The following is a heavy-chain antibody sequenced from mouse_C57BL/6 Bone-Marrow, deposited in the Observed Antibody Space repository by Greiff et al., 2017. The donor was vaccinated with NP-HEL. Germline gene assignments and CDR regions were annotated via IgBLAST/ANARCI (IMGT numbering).Heavy chain of an antibody. V-gene: IGHV1-50*01. CDR1: GYTFTSYW. CDR2: IDPSDSYT. CDR3: ARSLYYYGSSYFDY. D-gene: IGHD1-1*01. Sequence: QVQLQQSGAELVKPGASVKLSCKASGYTFTSYWMQWVKQRPGQGLEWIGEIDPSDSYTNYNQKFKGKATLTVDTSSSTAYMQLSSLTSEDSAVYYCARSLYYYGSSYFDYWGQGTTLTVSS. J-gene: IGHJ2*01.